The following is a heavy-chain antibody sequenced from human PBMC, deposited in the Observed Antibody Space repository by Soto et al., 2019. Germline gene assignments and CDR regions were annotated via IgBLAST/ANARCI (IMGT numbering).Heavy chain of an antibody. D-gene: IGHD2-15*01. CDR3: ARARWYDAFDV. V-gene: IGHV4-38-2*01. CDR1: GFFISSGHY. CDR2: IFHGGNT. J-gene: IGHJ3*01. Sequence: SETLSLTCALSGFFISSGHYLGWIRKTPGKGLEWIGSIFHGGNTYYNPSLKSRVTISVDMSKNQFSLKLNSVTAADTAVYYCARARWYDAFDVWGQGTVVS.